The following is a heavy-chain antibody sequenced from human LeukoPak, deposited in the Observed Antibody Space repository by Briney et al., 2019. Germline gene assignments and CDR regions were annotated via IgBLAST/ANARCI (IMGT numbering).Heavy chain of an antibody. Sequence: GGPLRLSCAASGFTFSSYSMNWVRQAPGKGLEWVSSISSSSSYIYYADSVKGRFTISRDNAKNSLYLQMNSLRAEDTAVYYCARDLTYYYDSSGYYYRAPFDYWGQGTLVTVSS. D-gene: IGHD3-22*01. J-gene: IGHJ4*02. CDR1: GFTFSSYS. CDR2: ISSSSSYI. CDR3: ARDLTYYYDSSGYYYRAPFDY. V-gene: IGHV3-21*01.